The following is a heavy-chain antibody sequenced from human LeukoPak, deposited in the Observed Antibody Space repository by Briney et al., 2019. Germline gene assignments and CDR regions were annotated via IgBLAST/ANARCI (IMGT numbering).Heavy chain of an antibody. D-gene: IGHD4-17*01. CDR2: INGAGSSI. V-gene: IGHV3-74*01. CDR1: GFTFSSYW. Sequence: GGSLRLSCAASGFTFSSYWVHWVRQTPGKGLVWVSRINGAGSSISYADSVKGRVTISRDSAKNTLYLQMNNLRAEDTAVYYCARGGDYKNDYWGQGTLVTVSS. CDR3: ARGGDYKNDY. J-gene: IGHJ4*02.